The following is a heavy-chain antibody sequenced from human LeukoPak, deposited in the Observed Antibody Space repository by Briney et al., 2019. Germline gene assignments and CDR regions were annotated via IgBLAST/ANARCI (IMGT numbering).Heavy chain of an antibody. CDR3: AKNGEVLSWFDP. J-gene: IGHJ5*02. Sequence: ETLSLTCTVSGGSISTYYWSWVRQAPGRGLEWVSAISASGDRTYYADSVKGRFTISRDNSKNTLYLQMNSLRAEDTAVYSCAKNGEVLSWFDPWGQGTLVTVSS. CDR2: ISASGDRT. D-gene: IGHD3-10*01. V-gene: IGHV3-23*01. CDR1: GGSISTYY.